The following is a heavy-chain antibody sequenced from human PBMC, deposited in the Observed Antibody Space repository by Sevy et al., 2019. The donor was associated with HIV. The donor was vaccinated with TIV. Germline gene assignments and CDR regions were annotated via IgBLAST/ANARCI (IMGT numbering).Heavy chain of an antibody. J-gene: IGHJ4*02. Sequence: GESLKISCKGFGNNFNSYWISWVRQMPGKGLELMGFIYPSDSDTRYSPPFQGQVTISADKSISTAYLQWSSLKASDTAIYYCARSGYSGYAFDYWGQGTLVTVSS. V-gene: IGHV5-51*01. CDR1: GNNFNSYW. CDR2: IYPSDSDT. CDR3: ARSGYSGYAFDY. D-gene: IGHD5-12*01.